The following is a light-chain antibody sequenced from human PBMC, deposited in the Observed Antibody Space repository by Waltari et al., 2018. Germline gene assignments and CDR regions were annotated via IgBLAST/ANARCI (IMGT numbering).Light chain of an antibody. CDR1: SSDVGRFTY. J-gene: IGLJ1*01. V-gene: IGLV2-8*01. CDR2: ECN. CDR3: SSYAGNNIYV. Sequence: QSALTQPPSASGSPGQSVTISCAGTSSDVGRFTYVSWFQQHPGKAPKLIIYECNKRPPGVPDRFSGAKSGETASLTVSALQAEDEADYYCSSYAGNNIYVFGTATKVTVL.